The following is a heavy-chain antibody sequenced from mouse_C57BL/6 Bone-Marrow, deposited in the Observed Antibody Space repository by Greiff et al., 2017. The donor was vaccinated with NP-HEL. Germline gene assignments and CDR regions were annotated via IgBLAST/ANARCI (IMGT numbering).Heavy chain of an antibody. D-gene: IGHD2-4*01. CDR2: IHPNSGST. CDR1: GYTFTSYW. CDR3: ARSYYDYDDGHFDY. J-gene: IGHJ2*01. V-gene: IGHV1-64*01. Sequence: QVQLQQPGAELVKPGASVKLSCKASGYTFTSYWMHWVKQRPGQGLEWIGMIHPNSGSTNYNEKFKSKATLTVDKSSSTAYMQLSSLTSEDSAVYYCARSYYDYDDGHFDYWGQGTTLTVSS.